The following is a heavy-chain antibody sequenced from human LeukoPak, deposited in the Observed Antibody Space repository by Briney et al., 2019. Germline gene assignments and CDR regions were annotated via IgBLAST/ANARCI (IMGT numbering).Heavy chain of an antibody. D-gene: IGHD6-13*01. Sequence: SETLSLTCTVSGGSISSSSYYWGWIRQPPGKGLEWIGSIYYSGSTYYNPSLKSRVTISVDTSKNQFSLKLSSVTAADTAVYYCARQEIAAAAAAVDYWGQGTLVTVSS. J-gene: IGHJ4*02. CDR3: ARQEIAAAAAAVDY. CDR2: IYYSGST. CDR1: GGSISSSSYY. V-gene: IGHV4-39*01.